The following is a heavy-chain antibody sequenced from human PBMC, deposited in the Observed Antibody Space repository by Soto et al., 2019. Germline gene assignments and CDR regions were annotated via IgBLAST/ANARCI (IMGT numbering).Heavy chain of an antibody. D-gene: IGHD6-13*01. CDR3: ARYRREAVAGYTLDY. CDR1: GGSISSNY. J-gene: IGHJ4*02. V-gene: IGHV4-59*01. Sequence: SETLSLTCTVSGGSISSNYWTWIRQPPGKGLEWIGYVYNSGSTNYNPSLKSRVTISEDTSRSQFSLKVNSMTAADTAVYYCARYRREAVAGYTLDYWGQGILVTVSS. CDR2: VYNSGST.